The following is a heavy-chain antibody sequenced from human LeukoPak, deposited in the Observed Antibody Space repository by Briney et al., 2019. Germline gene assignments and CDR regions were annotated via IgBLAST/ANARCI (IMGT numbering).Heavy chain of an antibody. Sequence: GGSLRLSCAASGFTFSSYAMHWVRQAPGKGLEWVAVISYDGSNKYYADSVKGRFTISRDNSNNTLYLQMNSLRAEDTAVYYCARADQIGYCSSTSCSSFDYWGQGTLVTVSS. CDR2: ISYDGSNK. CDR3: ARADQIGYCSSTSCSSFDY. V-gene: IGHV3-30-3*01. CDR1: GFTFSSYA. J-gene: IGHJ4*02. D-gene: IGHD2-2*01.